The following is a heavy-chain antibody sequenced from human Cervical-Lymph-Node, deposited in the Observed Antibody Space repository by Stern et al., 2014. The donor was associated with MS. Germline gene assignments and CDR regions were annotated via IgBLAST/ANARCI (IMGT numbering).Heavy chain of an antibody. CDR3: ARDWAYYYDSSGYYYYYGMDV. Sequence: MQLVESGAEVKKPGSSVKVSCKASGGTFSSYAISWVRQAPGQGLEWMGGIIPIFGTANYAQKFQGRVTITADESTSTAYMELSSLRSEDTAVYYCARDWAYYYDSSGYYYYYGMDVWGQGTTVTVSS. CDR2: IIPIFGTA. D-gene: IGHD3-22*01. CDR1: GGTFSSYA. J-gene: IGHJ6*02. V-gene: IGHV1-69*01.